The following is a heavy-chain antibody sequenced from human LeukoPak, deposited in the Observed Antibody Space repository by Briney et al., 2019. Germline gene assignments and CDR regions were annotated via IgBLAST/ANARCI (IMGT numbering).Heavy chain of an antibody. CDR1: GYSFTSYW. J-gene: IGHJ3*02. Sequence: GESLKISCKGSGYSFTSYWIGWVRQMPGKGLEWMGIIYPGDSDTRYSPSFQGQVTISADKSISTAYLQWSSLKASDTAMYYCARPRRDGYNYDAFDIWGQGTMVTVSS. CDR2: IYPGDSDT. D-gene: IGHD5-24*01. V-gene: IGHV5-51*01. CDR3: ARPRRDGYNYDAFDI.